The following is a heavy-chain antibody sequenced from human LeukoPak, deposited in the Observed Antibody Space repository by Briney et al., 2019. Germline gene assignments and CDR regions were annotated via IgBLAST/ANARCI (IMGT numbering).Heavy chain of an antibody. J-gene: IGHJ4*02. D-gene: IGHD6-19*01. CDR3: ARDLTSSGFNDY. CDR2: IYYSGST. V-gene: IGHV4-59*01. CDR1: GGSISSYY. Sequence: SETLSLTCAVSGGSISSYYWSWIRQPPGKGLEWIGYIYYSGSTNYNPSLKSRVTISVDTSKNQFSLKLSSVTAADTAVYYCARDLTSSGFNDYWGQGTLVTVSS.